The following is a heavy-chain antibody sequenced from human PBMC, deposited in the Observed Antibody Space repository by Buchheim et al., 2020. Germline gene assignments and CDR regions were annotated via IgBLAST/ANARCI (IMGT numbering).Heavy chain of an antibody. V-gene: IGHV3-30*18. CDR2: ISYDGSNK. D-gene: IGHD6-19*01. Sequence: QVQLAESGGGVVQPGRSLRLSCAASGFTFSSYGMHWVRQAPGKGLEWVAVISYDGSNKYYADSVKGRFTISRDNSKNTLYLQMNSLRAEYAAVCYCANLYEIAVAAGCHYWGQGTL. CDR3: ANLYEIAVAAGCHY. J-gene: IGHJ4*02. CDR1: GFTFSSYG.